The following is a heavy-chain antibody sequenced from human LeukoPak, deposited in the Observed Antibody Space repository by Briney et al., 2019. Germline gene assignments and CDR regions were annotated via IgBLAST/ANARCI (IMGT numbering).Heavy chain of an antibody. Sequence: ASVKVSCKASGYTFTGYYMHWVRQAPGQGLEWMGWINPNSGGTNYAQKFQGRVTITRNTSISTAYMELSSLRSEDTAVYYCARGPGYDILTGYYAIDYWGQGTLVTVSS. CDR1: GYTFTGYY. CDR3: ARGPGYDILTGYYAIDY. J-gene: IGHJ4*02. D-gene: IGHD3-9*01. CDR2: INPNSGGT. V-gene: IGHV1-2*02.